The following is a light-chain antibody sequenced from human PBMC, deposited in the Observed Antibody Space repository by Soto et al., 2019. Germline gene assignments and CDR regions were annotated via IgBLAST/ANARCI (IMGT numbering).Light chain of an antibody. J-gene: IGLJ1*01. Sequence: QSVLNQPASVSGSHVQSITISCTGTSSDVGGYNYVSWYQQHPGKAPKLMIYDVSNRPSGVSNRFSGSKSGNTASLTISGLQAEDEADYYCSSYTSSSTRVFGTGTKVTVL. CDR3: SSYTSSSTRV. CDR2: DVS. V-gene: IGLV2-14*01. CDR1: SSDVGGYNY.